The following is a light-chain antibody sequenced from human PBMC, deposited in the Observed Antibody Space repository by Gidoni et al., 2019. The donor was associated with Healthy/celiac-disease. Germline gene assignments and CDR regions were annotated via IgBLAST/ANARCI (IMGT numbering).Light chain of an antibody. CDR3: QQYYSTPLT. J-gene: IGKJ3*01. CDR2: WAS. CDR1: QSVLYSSNNKNY. V-gene: IGKV4-1*01. Sequence: DIVMTQSQDSLAVSMGERATINCKSSQSVLYSSNNKNYLAWYQQKPGQPPKLLIYWASTRESGVPDRFSGSGSGTDFTLTISSLQAEDVAVYYCQQYYSTPLTFGPGTKVDIK.